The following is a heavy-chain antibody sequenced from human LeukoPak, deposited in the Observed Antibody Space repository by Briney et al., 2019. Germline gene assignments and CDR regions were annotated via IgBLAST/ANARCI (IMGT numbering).Heavy chain of an antibody. Sequence: PSETLSLTCAVYGGSFSGYYWSWIRQPPGKGLEWIGEINHSGSTNYNPSLKSRVTMSVDTSKNQFSLKLSSVTAADTAVYYCARAQIVGATVFDYWGQGTLVTVSS. CDR1: GGSFSGYY. V-gene: IGHV4-34*01. CDR2: INHSGST. CDR3: ARAQIVGATVFDY. D-gene: IGHD1-26*01. J-gene: IGHJ4*02.